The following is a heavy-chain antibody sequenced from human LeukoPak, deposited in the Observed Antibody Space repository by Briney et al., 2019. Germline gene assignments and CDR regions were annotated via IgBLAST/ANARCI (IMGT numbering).Heavy chain of an antibody. D-gene: IGHD3-10*01. CDR3: ASNHMVRGANWYFDL. J-gene: IGHJ2*01. Sequence: ASVKVSCKASGYTFTSYYMHWVRQAPGQGLESMGIINPSGGSTSYAQKFQGRVTMTRDTSTSTVYMELSSLRSEDTAVYYCASNHMVRGANWYFDLWGRGTLVTVSS. CDR1: GYTFTSYY. CDR2: INPSGGST. V-gene: IGHV1-46*01.